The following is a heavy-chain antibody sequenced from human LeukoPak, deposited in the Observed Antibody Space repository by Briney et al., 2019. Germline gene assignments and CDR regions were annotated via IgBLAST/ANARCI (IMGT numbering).Heavy chain of an antibody. CDR2: IYHRGIT. CDR3: ARGTPAAIPTYAFDI. Sequence: SETLSLTCNVSGGSISSNDYYWGWIRQPPGKGLEWIGSIYHRGITHYTPSLKSRVTISVDTSKNQFSLKLSSVTAADTAVYYCARGTPAAIPTYAFDIWGQGTMVTVSS. V-gene: IGHV4-39*07. CDR1: GGSISSNDYY. D-gene: IGHD2-2*02. J-gene: IGHJ3*02.